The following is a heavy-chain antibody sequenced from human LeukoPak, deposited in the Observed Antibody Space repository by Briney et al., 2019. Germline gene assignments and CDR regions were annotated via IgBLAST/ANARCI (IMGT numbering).Heavy chain of an antibody. V-gene: IGHV1-24*01. D-gene: IGHD3-10*01. CDR1: GYTLTELS. CDR2: FDPEDGET. Sequence: ASVKVSCRVSGYTLTELSMHWVRQAPGKGLEWMGGFDPEDGETIYAQKFQGRVTMTEDTSTDTAYMELSSLRSEDTAVYYCATVWFGELYWRNWFDPWGQGTLVTVSS. J-gene: IGHJ5*02. CDR3: ATVWFGELYWRNWFDP.